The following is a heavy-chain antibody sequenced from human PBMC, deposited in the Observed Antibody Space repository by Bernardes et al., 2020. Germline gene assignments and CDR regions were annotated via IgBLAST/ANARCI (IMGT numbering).Heavy chain of an antibody. Sequence: GSLRLSCAASGFTFDDYTMHWVRQAPGKGLEWVSLISWDGGSTYYADSVKGRFTISRDNSKNSLYLQMNSLRTEDTALYYCAKEAAATLNYYYYGMDVWGKGTTVTVSS. CDR2: ISWDGGST. CDR3: AKEAAATLNYYYYGMDV. V-gene: IGHV3-43*01. D-gene: IGHD2-15*01. J-gene: IGHJ6*04. CDR1: GFTFDDYT.